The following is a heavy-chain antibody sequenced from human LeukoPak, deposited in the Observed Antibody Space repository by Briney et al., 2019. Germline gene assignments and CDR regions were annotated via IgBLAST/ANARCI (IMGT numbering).Heavy chain of an antibody. CDR2: IIPIFRTT. J-gene: IGHJ6*02. Sequence: SVKVSCKASGNTFSTYIITWVRQAPGQGLEWMGGIIPIFRTTNYSQTFQGRVTITADESATTACMDLSSLRSEDTAVYYCARERYCSGGNCFVTYYYGMDVWGQGTTVTVSS. V-gene: IGHV1-69*01. D-gene: IGHD2-15*01. CDR1: GNTFSTYI. CDR3: ARERYCSGGNCFVTYYYGMDV.